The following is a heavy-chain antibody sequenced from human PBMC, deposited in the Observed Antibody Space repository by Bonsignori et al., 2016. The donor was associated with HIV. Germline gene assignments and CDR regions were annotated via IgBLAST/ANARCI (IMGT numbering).Heavy chain of an antibody. D-gene: IGHD3-22*01. Sequence: GESLKISCAASGFTFSHYAMSWVRQTPGKGLEWVSIIYSGSDRTYYADSVKGRFTVSRDNSKNTLYLQLNRLRAEDTAIYYCAKSSYYYDSSGYYYGEFDYWGQGTLVTVSS. CDR2: IYSGSDRT. CDR3: AKSSYYYDSSGYYYGEFDY. V-gene: IGHV3-23*03. J-gene: IGHJ4*02. CDR1: GFTFSHYA.